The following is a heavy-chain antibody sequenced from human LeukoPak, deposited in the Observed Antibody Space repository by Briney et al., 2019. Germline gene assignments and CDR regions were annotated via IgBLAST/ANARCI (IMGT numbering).Heavy chain of an antibody. CDR3: GRLGVGSTREDA. V-gene: IGHV4-38-2*02. Sequence: NPSETLSLTCTVSGYSISSNYYWAWIRQPPGKGLEWIGSIHHTAGTNYSPSLKSRPTILVDTSKNHFSLKLTSLTAADTAVYFCGRLGVGSTREDAWGQGTLVTVSS. J-gene: IGHJ5*02. D-gene: IGHD3-16*01. CDR2: IHHTAGT. CDR1: GYSISSNYY.